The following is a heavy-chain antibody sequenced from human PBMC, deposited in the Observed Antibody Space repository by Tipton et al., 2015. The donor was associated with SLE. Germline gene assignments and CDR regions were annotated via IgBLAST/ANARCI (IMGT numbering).Heavy chain of an antibody. J-gene: IGHJ4*02. CDR1: GGSISSGSYY. CDR2: IYTSGST. V-gene: IGHV4-61*02. D-gene: IGHD4-11*01. Sequence: TLSLTCTVSGGSISSGSYYWSWIRQPAGKGLEWIGRIYTSGSTNYNPSLKSRVTISVDTSKNQFSLKLSSVTAADTAVYYCARDADYSKVLDYWGQGTPVTVSS. CDR3: ARDADYSKVLDY.